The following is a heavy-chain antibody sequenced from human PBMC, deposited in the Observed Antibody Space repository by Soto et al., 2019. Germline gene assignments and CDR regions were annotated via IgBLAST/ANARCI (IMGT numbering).Heavy chain of an antibody. D-gene: IGHD5-18*01. CDR2: IYSSGST. V-gene: IGHV4-59*01. CDR1: GCSLSNFY. Sequence: SETPFLPFTVSGCSLSNFYWGWIRQPPGKGLEWIGYIYSSGSTNYNPSLKSRVTISADTSKNQVSLKLTSVTAADTAVYYCARDHPHSYGIYYFDYWGQGTLVTVSS. CDR3: ARDHPHSYGIYYFDY. J-gene: IGHJ4*02.